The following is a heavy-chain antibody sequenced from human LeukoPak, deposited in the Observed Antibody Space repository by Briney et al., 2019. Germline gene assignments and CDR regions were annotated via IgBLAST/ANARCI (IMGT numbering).Heavy chain of an antibody. V-gene: IGHV3-23*01. CDR2: ISGSGGST. Sequence: GGSLRLSCAASGFTFSSYAMSWVRQAPGKGLEWVSAISGSGGSTYYADSVKGRFTISRDNSKNTLYLQMNSLRSEDTALYYCAKGRGYSGYDFFDYWGQGTLVIVSS. CDR3: AKGRGYSGYDFFDY. CDR1: GFTFSSYA. D-gene: IGHD5-12*01. J-gene: IGHJ4*02.